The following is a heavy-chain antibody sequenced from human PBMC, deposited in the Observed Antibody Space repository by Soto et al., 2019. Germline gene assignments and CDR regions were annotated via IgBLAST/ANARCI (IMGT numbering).Heavy chain of an antibody. Sequence: GGSLRLPCAASGFTFSSYGMHRVRQAPGKGLEWVAVIGYDGSNKYYADFVKGRFTISRDNPKNTLYLQMNSLRAEDTAVYYCAREGSYYYDSSGYLEYWGQGTLVTVSS. J-gene: IGHJ4*02. V-gene: IGHV3-33*01. CDR2: IGYDGSNK. CDR1: GFTFSSYG. D-gene: IGHD3-22*01. CDR3: AREGSYYYDSSGYLEY.